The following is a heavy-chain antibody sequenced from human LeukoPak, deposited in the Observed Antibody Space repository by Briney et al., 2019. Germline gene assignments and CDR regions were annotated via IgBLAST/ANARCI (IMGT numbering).Heavy chain of an antibody. CDR3: ATLNRVVVAATPRPTWFDP. V-gene: IGHV5-10-1*01. J-gene: IGHJ5*02. Sequence: GESLRISCKGSGYSFTSYWISWVRQMRGEGLEGMGSIDPSDSYTNYSPSFQGHVTISADKSISTAYLQWSSLKASDTAMYYCATLNRVVVAATPRPTWFDPWGQGTLVTVSS. CDR2: IDPSDSYT. D-gene: IGHD2-15*01. CDR1: GYSFTSYW.